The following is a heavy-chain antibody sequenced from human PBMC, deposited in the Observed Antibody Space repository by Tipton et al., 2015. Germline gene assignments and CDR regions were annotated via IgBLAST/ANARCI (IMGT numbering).Heavy chain of an antibody. CDR1: GSTFDDYG. Sequence: SLRLSCAASGSTFDDYGMSWVRQAPGKGLEWVAGIDWNGGRTGYADSVKGRFTISRDNSKNTLYLHMNSLRAEDTALYYCARGWPDYGGNTRPFDSWGQGTLVTVSS. J-gene: IGHJ4*02. CDR3: ARGWPDYGGNTRPFDS. D-gene: IGHD4-23*01. V-gene: IGHV3-20*04. CDR2: IDWNGGRT.